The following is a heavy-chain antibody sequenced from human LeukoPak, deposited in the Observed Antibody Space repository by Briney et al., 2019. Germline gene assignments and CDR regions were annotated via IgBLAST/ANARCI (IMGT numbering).Heavy chain of an antibody. CDR2: ISSSSTYI. Sequence: GGSLRLSCAASGFTFGSYSINWVRQAPGKGLEWVSSISSSSTYINYADSVKGRFTISRDNAKNSLYLQMNSLRAEDTAVYYCARRKYGYSYFEYWGQGTLVTVSS. V-gene: IGHV3-21*01. J-gene: IGHJ4*02. D-gene: IGHD5-18*01. CDR1: GFTFGSYS. CDR3: ARRKYGYSYFEY.